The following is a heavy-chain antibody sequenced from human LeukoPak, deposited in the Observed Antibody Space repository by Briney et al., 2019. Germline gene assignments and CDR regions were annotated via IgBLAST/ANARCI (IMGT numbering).Heavy chain of an antibody. CDR1: GFRFDESD. J-gene: IGHJ4*02. Sequence: GGSLRLSCAASGFRFDESDMHWVRQAPGKGPEWVSGINWNSGSIAYANSVRGRFAISRDNANNSLSLQMNGLRVEDTAFYYCARGGYTSSWDYFDFWGQGTLVTVSS. CDR3: ARGGYTSSWDYFDF. V-gene: IGHV3-9*01. CDR2: INWNSGSI. D-gene: IGHD6-13*01.